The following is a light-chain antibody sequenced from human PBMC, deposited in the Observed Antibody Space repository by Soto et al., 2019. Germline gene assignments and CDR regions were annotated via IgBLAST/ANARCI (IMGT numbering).Light chain of an antibody. CDR1: QSISNY. Sequence: DIQMTQSPSSLSASVGDRVTITCRASQSISNYLNWYQQKPGKAPKLLIYAASSLQSGVPSSFSGSGSGTDFTLTISSLQPEDFATYYCQQSYSIPWTFGQGTKV. CDR2: AAS. J-gene: IGKJ1*01. V-gene: IGKV1-39*01. CDR3: QQSYSIPWT.